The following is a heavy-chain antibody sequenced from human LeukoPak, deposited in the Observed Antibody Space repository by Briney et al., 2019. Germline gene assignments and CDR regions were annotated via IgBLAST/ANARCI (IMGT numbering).Heavy chain of an antibody. V-gene: IGHV4-34*01. D-gene: IGHD3-22*01. J-gene: IGHJ4*02. CDR3: ARGSPQYYDSSGYQTPPDY. CDR2: INHSGST. CDR1: GGSFSGYY. Sequence: PSETLSLTCAVYGGSFSGYYWSWIRQPPGKGLEWIGGINHSGSTNYNPSLKSRVTISVDTSKNQFSLKLSSVTAADTAVYYCARGSPQYYDSSGYQTPPDYWGQGTLVTVSS.